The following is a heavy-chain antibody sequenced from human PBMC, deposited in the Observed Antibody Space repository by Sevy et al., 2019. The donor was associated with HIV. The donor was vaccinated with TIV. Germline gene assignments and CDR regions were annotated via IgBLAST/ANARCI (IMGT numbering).Heavy chain of an antibody. CDR2: INQDGSEK. CDR3: AREGSSYDTYYKHYGMDV. D-gene: IGHD3-10*01. Sequence: GGSLRLSCSTSGFTFNSYWLTWVRQAPGKGLEWVANINQDGSEKNYVDSVKGRFTISRDNAQKSVFLQMRALRAADTGVYYCAREGSSYDTYYKHYGMDVWGQGTSVTVSS. V-gene: IGHV3-7*01. J-gene: IGHJ6*02. CDR1: GFTFNSYW.